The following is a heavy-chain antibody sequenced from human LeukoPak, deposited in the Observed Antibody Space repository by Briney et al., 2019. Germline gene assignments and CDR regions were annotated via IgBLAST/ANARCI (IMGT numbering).Heavy chain of an antibody. CDR2: IWYDGNNK. CDR1: GLTFSSYG. CDR3: AREHTTVTSLLDY. J-gene: IGHJ4*02. D-gene: IGHD4-17*01. Sequence: GGSLRLSCAASGLTFSSYGMHWVRQAPGKGLEWVAVIWYDGNNKYYADSVKGRFTISRDSSKNTMYLQMNSLRAEDTAVYYCAREHTTVTSLLDYWGQGTLVTVSS. V-gene: IGHV3-33*01.